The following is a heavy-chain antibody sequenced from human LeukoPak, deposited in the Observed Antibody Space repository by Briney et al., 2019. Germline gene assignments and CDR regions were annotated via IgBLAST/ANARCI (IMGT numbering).Heavy chain of an antibody. Sequence: GGSLRLSCTASGFTFSSSALSWVRQAPGKGLEWVSAISGSGSTIYYADSMKGRFTISRGNAKNSLYLQMNSLRAEDTAIYYCARRYFDIWGQGTMVTVSA. V-gene: IGHV3-23*01. CDR3: ARRYFDI. CDR1: GFTFSSSA. J-gene: IGHJ3*02. CDR2: ISGSGSTI. D-gene: IGHD3-9*01.